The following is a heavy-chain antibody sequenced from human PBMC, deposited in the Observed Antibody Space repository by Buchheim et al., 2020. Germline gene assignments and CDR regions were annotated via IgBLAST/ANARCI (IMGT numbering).Heavy chain of an antibody. J-gene: IGHJ3*02. CDR2: IYYSGST. D-gene: IGHD3-22*01. V-gene: IGHV4-59*01. CDR1: GGSISSYY. Sequence: QVQLQESGPGLVKPSETLSLTCTVSGGSISSYYWSWIRQPPGKGLEWIGYIYYSGSTNYNPSLKSRVTISVDTSKNQFSLKLSSVTAADTAVYYCASSYSYDSSGYAHDAFDIWGQGT. CDR3: ASSYSYDSSGYAHDAFDI.